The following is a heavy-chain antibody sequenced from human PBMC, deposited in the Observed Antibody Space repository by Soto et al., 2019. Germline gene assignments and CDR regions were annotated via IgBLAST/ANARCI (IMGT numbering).Heavy chain of an antibody. V-gene: IGHV1-69*12. CDR1: GGTFGNTA. Sequence: QVQLVQSGAEVKEPGSSVNVSCKTSGGTFGNTAVTWVRQVPGQGLEWIGGIVPLFGTANYAQKFRGRVRITADESTSTAYMDVSSLRSDDTAIYDCASDGDPGYSFWSGPLGGGRFDPWGQGTLVTVSS. CDR2: IVPLFGTA. D-gene: IGHD3-3*01. CDR3: ASDGDPGYSFWSGPLGGGRFDP. J-gene: IGHJ5*02.